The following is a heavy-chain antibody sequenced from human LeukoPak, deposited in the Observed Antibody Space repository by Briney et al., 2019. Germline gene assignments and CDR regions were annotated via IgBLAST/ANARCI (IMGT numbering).Heavy chain of an antibody. J-gene: IGHJ4*02. CDR2: INDSGST. V-gene: IGHV4-59*08. CDR3: TRRGRNNWGEGNDY. CDR1: GGSISSYY. D-gene: IGHD1-1*01. Sequence: SETLSFTCTVSGGSISSYYWSWIRQPPGKGLEWIGYINDSGSTNSNPSLKSRVTMSVDTSKNQFSLKLSSVTAADTAVYYCTRRGRNNWGEGNDYWGQGTLVTVSS.